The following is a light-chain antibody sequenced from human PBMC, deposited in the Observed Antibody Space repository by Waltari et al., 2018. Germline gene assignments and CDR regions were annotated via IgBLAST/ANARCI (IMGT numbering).Light chain of an antibody. Sequence: YVLTQPPPVSVTPGRTARIAWGGNNTGRKTEHRYTQKPGQAPVVVVYEDKESPPGIPERFSASNSGNTATLTISGVAAVDESDYYCQVWDRTGDHVIFGGGTKLTVL. J-gene: IGLJ2*01. CDR3: QVWDRTGDHVI. CDR2: EDK. CDR1: NTGRKT. V-gene: IGLV3-21*03.